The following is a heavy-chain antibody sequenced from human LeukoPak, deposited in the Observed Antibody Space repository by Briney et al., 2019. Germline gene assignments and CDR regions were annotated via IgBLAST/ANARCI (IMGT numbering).Heavy chain of an antibody. CDR3: AGGQQLEYAFDI. V-gene: IGHV3-30*03. CDR2: ISYDGSNK. CDR1: GFTSSSYG. J-gene: IGHJ3*02. Sequence: GGSLRLSCAASGFTSSSYGTHWVRQAPGKGLEWVAVISYDGSNKYYADSVKGRFTISRDNSKNTLYLQMNSLRAEDTAVYYCAGGQQLEYAFDIWGQGTMVTVSS. D-gene: IGHD6-13*01.